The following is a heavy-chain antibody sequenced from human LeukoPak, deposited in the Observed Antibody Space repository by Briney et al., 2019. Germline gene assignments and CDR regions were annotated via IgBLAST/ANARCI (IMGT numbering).Heavy chain of an antibody. V-gene: IGHV4-39*07. CDR2: IYYSGST. CDR1: GGSISSSSYY. CDR3: ARDRGYYADY. D-gene: IGHD1-26*01. Sequence: SETLSLTCTVSGGSISSSSYYWGWIRQPPGKGLEWIGSIYYSGSTYYNPSLKSRVTISLDTSKNQFSLKLSSVTAADTAVYYCARDRGYYADYWGQGTLVTVSS. J-gene: IGHJ4*02.